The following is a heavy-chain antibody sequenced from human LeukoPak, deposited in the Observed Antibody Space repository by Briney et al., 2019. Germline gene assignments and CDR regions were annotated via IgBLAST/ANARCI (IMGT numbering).Heavy chain of an antibody. CDR2: INHSGSA. D-gene: IGHD3-9*01. CDR1: GGSFSGYY. CDR3: ARAYYDILTGYSRLFDY. V-gene: IGHV4-34*01. J-gene: IGHJ4*02. Sequence: PSETLSLTCTVSGGSFSGYYCTWIRQPPGKGLEWIGEINHSGSANYNPSLKSRVTISLDTSKNQFSLKLSSVTAADTAVYYCARAYYDILTGYSRLFDYWGQGTLVTVSS.